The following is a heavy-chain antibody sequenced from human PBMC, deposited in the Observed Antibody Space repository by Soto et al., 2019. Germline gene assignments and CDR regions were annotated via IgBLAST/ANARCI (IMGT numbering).Heavy chain of an antibody. CDR3: ARRVMVAATEGYYYYGMDV. V-gene: IGHV5-51*01. Sequence: GESLKISCKGSGYRFTSYWIGLVRPLPGKGLEWMGIIYPGDSDTRYSPSFQGQVTISADKSISTAYLQWSSLKASDTAMYYCARRVMVAATEGYYYYGMDVWGQGTTVTVSS. J-gene: IGHJ6*02. CDR2: IYPGDSDT. D-gene: IGHD2-15*01. CDR1: GYRFTSYW.